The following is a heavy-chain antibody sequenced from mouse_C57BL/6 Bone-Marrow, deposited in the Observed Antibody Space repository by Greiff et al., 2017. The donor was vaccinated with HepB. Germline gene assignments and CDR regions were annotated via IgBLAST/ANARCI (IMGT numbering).Heavy chain of an antibody. J-gene: IGHJ2*01. D-gene: IGHD2-4*01. Sequence: QVQLKESGAELVKPGASVKLSCKASGYTFTEYTIHWVKQRSGQGLEWLGWFYPGSGSIKYNEKFKDKATLTADKSSSTVYMELSRLTSEDSAVYFCARHEGYDYDRCYFDYWGQGTTLTVSS. CDR1: GYTFTEYT. V-gene: IGHV1-62-2*01. CDR2: FYPGSGSI. CDR3: ARHEGYDYDRCYFDY.